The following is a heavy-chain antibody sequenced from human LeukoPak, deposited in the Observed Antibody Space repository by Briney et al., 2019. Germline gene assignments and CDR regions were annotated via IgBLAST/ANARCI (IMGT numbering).Heavy chain of an antibody. D-gene: IGHD2-15*01. CDR3: ARGGFCIGGSCYPPSDAFDI. V-gene: IGHV4-61*02. Sequence: SETLSLTCTVSGGSITSGSYYWTCIRQPAGRGLEWIGRIYTSGSTNYNPSLKSRATISLDTSKNHVSLKLNSVTVADTAVYYCARGGFCIGGSCYPPSDAFDIGGQGTVVTVSS. CDR1: GGSITSGSYY. J-gene: IGHJ3*02. CDR2: IYTSGST.